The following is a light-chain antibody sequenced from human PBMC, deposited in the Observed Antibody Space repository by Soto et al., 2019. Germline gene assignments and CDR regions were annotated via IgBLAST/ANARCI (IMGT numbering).Light chain of an antibody. CDR2: EVS. V-gene: IGLV2-8*01. CDR3: SSYAGEKNFVL. CDR1: SSDVGRSNY. J-gene: IGLJ2*01. Sequence: QSALTQPPSASGSPGQSVTISCTGTSSDVGRSNYVSWFQQHPGKAPKLIIFEVSQRYSGVPDRFSGSKSGNTASLTVSGLQAEDDAEYFCSSYAGEKNFVLFGGGTKLTVL.